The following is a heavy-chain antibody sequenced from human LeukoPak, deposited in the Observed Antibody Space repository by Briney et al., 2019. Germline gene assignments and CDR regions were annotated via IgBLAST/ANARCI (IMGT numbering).Heavy chain of an antibody. CDR2: IIPIFGTA. CDR3: ARLSSGVQLWTKEGDAFDI. CDR1: GGTFSSYA. Sequence: SVKVSCKASGGTFSSYAISWVRQAPGQGLEWMGGIIPIFGTANYAQKFQGRVTITADESTSTAYMELSSLRSEDTAVYYCARLSSGVQLWTKEGDAFDIWGQGTMVTVSS. V-gene: IGHV1-69*13. J-gene: IGHJ3*02. D-gene: IGHD5-18*01.